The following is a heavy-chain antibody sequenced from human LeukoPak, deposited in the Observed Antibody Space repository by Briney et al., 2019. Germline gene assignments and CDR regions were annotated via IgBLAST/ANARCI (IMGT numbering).Heavy chain of an antibody. V-gene: IGHV4-39*01. CDR1: GGSISSSTYC. Sequence: SETLSLTCTVSGGSISSSTYCWGWIRRPPGKGLEWIGSIYYSGNTYYNPSLKSRVTVSADTSKNQFSLKLSSVTAADTAVYYCVRGSTLRHYQYWGQGTLVTVSS. CDR2: IYYSGNT. J-gene: IGHJ4*02. D-gene: IGHD3-16*01. CDR3: VRGSTLRHYQY.